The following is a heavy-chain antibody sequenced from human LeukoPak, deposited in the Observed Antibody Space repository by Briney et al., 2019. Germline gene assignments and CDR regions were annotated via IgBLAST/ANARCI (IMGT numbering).Heavy chain of an antibody. CDR1: GYSISSGYY. V-gene: IGHV4-38-2*02. Sequence: SETLSLTCTVSGYSISSGYYWGWIRQPPGKGLEWIGSIYHSGSTYYNPSLKSRVTISVDTSKNQFSLKLSSVTAADTAVYYCARTNWNYDDAFDIWGQGTMVTVSS. CDR3: ARTNWNYDDAFDI. CDR2: IYHSGST. J-gene: IGHJ3*02. D-gene: IGHD1-7*01.